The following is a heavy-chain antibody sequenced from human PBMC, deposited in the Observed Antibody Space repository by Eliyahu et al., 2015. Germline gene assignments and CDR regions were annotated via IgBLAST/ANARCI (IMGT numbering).Heavy chain of an antibody. CDR2: IENFGSEK. D-gene: IGHD1-1*01. V-gene: IGHV3-7*04. Sequence: EVQLVESGGDLVQPGGSLXLSCAASGFAFSGLWMSWVRQVPGKGLGWVANIENFGSEKHYADSVKGRFIISRDNSKNSLYLQMNSLRAEDTAVYYCARDLSATALDLWGQGTLVTVSS. CDR1: GFAFSGLW. CDR3: ARDLSATALDL. J-gene: IGHJ4*02.